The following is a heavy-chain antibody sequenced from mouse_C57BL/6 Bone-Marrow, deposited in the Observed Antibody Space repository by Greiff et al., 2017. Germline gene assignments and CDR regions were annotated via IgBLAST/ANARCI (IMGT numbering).Heavy chain of an antibody. V-gene: IGHV1-19*01. D-gene: IGHD1-1*01. CDR2: INPYNGGT. Sequence: EVQLQQSGPVLVKPGASVKMSCKASGYTFTDYYMNWVKQSHGKSLEWIGVINPYNGGTSYNQKFKGKATLTVDKSSSTAYMELNSLTSEDSAVYYCARTLLLRDWYFDVWGTGTTVTVSS. J-gene: IGHJ1*03. CDR3: ARTLLLRDWYFDV. CDR1: GYTFTDYY.